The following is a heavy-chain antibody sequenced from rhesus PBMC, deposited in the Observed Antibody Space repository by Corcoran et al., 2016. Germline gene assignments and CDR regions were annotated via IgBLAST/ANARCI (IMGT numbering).Heavy chain of an antibody. CDR2: INGDSGST. CDR1: GGAFRSYG. CDR3: TSPIRYRFDV. Sequence: QVQLQESGPGLVKPSETLSLTCAVSGGAFRSYGWNWSRQPPGKGLEWIGEINGDSGSTNSNPSLQSLVTISKDVSKNQFSLKLTSVTAADTAVYYCTSPIRYRFDVWGPGVLVSVSS. J-gene: IGHJ5-1*01. V-gene: IGHV4-80*01.